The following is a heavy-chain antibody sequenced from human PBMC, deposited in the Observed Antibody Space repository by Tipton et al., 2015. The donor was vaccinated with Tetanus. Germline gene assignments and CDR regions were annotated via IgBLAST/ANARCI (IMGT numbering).Heavy chain of an antibody. V-gene: IGHV4-34*01. CDR2: INHSGSS. CDR1: GGSFSNYY. J-gene: IGHJ6*02. D-gene: IGHD3-10*01. CDR3: ARATMVRGVLYMDV. Sequence: TLSLTCAVYGGSFSNYYWNWIRQAPGKGLEWIAEINHSGSSNCNPSLKSRVTISVDTSKKQFSLRLSSVTAADTAVYYCARATMVRGVLYMDVWGQGTTVTVSS.